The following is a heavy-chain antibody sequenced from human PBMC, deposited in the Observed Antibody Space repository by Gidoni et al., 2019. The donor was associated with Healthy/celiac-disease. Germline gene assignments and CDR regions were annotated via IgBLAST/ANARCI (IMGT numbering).Heavy chain of an antibody. V-gene: IGHV3-30-3*01. CDR3: ARETNEPGGSVVAATYFVY. CDR2: ISYDGSNK. D-gene: IGHD2-15*01. J-gene: IGHJ4*02. Sequence: QVQLVESGGGVVQPGRSLRLSRAASGFTFSSYAMHWVRQAPGKGLEWVAVISYDGSNKYYADSVKGRFTISRDNSKNTLYLQMNSLRAEDTAVYYCARETNEPGGSVVAATYFVYWGQGTLVTVSS. CDR1: GFTFSSYA.